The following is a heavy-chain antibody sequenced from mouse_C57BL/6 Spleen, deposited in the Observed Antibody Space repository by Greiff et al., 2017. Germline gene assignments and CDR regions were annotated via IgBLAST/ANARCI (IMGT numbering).Heavy chain of an antibody. D-gene: IGHD2-1*01. Sequence: VQLVESGPGLVQPSQSLSITCTVSGFSLTSYGVHWVRQSPGKGLEWLGVIWSGGSTDYNAAFISRLSISKDNSKSQVFFKMNSLQADDTAIYYCARKGDYYGNPFDYWGQGTTLTVSS. CDR2: IWSGGST. CDR3: ARKGDYYGNPFDY. V-gene: IGHV2-2*01. CDR1: GFSLTSYG. J-gene: IGHJ2*01.